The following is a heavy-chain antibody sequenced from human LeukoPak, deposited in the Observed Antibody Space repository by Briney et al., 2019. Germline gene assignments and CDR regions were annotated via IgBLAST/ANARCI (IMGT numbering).Heavy chain of an antibody. CDR3: ARALYDDSSGYRSVPIDY. J-gene: IGHJ4*02. D-gene: IGHD3-22*01. Sequence: AASVKVSCKASGYTFTSYYMHWVRPAPGQGLEWMGIINPSGGSTSYAQKFQGRVTMTRDTSTSTVYMELSSLRSEDTAVYYCARALYDDSSGYRSVPIDYWGQGTLVTVSS. CDR2: INPSGGST. V-gene: IGHV1-46*01. CDR1: GYTFTSYY.